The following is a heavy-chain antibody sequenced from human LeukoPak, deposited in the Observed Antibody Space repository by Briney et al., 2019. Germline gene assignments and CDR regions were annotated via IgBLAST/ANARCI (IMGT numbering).Heavy chain of an antibody. CDR3: ATYRQVLLPFES. CDR2: ISGSGDST. J-gene: IGHJ4*02. Sequence: GGSLRLSCAPSGFTFSNYAMRGLPQAPGKGREGVSGISGSGDSTYYADSVKGRFTISRDNSKDTLYLQMNSRRAEDTAIYYCATYRQVLLPFESWGEGNLVTVSS. CDR1: GFTFSNYA. V-gene: IGHV3-23*01. D-gene: IGHD2-8*02.